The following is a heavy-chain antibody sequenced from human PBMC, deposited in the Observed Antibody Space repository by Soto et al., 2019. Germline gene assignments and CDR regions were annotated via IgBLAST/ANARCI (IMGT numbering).Heavy chain of an antibody. V-gene: IGHV1-18*01. CDR3: ARGGYYDTSSSRNYHYYGMNV. Sequence: QVQLVQSGAEVKKPGASVKVSCKASGYTFTSYGINWVRQAPGQGLEWLGWISAYDGYTTYAQILQGRVFMTTDTPTKTDDMKLRSLRSDDTATYFCARGGYYDTSSSRNYHYYGMNVWGQGTTVTVSS. D-gene: IGHD3-9*01. J-gene: IGHJ6*02. CDR1: GYTFTSYG. CDR2: ISAYDGYT.